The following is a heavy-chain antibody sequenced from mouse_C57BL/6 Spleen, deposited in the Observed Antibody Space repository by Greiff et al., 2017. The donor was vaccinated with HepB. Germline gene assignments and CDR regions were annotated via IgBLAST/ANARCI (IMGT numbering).Heavy chain of an antibody. Sequence: QVQLQQSGAELVTPGASVTLSCKASGYTFTDYEMHWVKQTPVHGLEWIGAIDPETGGTAYNQKFKGKAILTADKSSSTAYMELRSLTSEDSAVYYCTHYGPNYAMDYWGQGTSVTVSS. CDR2: IDPETGGT. CDR1: GYTFTDYE. D-gene: IGHD1-1*01. V-gene: IGHV1-15*01. CDR3: THYGPNYAMDY. J-gene: IGHJ4*01.